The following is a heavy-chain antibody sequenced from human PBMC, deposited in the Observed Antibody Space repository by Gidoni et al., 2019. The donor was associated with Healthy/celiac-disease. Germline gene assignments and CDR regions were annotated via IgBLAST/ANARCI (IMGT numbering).Heavy chain of an antibody. J-gene: IGHJ6*02. CDR1: GGSFMGYS. D-gene: IGHD6-13*01. CDR2: INHSGST. Sequence: QVQLQQWGAGLLKPSETLSLTCAVYGGSFMGYSWSWIRQPPGPGLEWIGEINHSGSTNYNPSLKSRVTISVDTSKNQFSLKLSSVTAADTAVYYCARGGFIAAAENYYYYGMDVWGQGTTVTVSS. CDR3: ARGGFIAAAENYYYYGMDV. V-gene: IGHV4-34*01.